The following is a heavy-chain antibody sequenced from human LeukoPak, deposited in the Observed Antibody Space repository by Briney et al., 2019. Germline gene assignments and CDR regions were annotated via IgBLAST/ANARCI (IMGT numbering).Heavy chain of an antibody. Sequence: GGSLRLSCAASGFTFTNYAMSWVRQAPGKGLEWVSAISTSGVGTYYADSVKGRFTISRDNSKNTLYLQMNSLRAEDTAVYYCAKERVVVIKEAVFDYWGQGTLVTVSS. J-gene: IGHJ4*02. CDR2: ISTSGVGT. CDR3: AKERVVVIKEAVFDY. CDR1: GFTFTNYA. D-gene: IGHD3-22*01. V-gene: IGHV3-23*01.